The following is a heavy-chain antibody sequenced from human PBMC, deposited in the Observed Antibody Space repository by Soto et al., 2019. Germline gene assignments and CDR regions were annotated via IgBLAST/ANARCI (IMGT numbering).Heavy chain of an antibody. V-gene: IGHV4-31*02. J-gene: IGHJ4*02. CDR1: GGSISSGGYY. Sequence: TLSLTCTVSGGSISSGGYYWSWIRQHPGKGLEWIGYIYYSGSTYYNPSLKSRVTISVDTSKNQFSLKLSSVTAADTAVYYCARVRINPGRALDYCGQGTLVTVSP. CDR2: IYYSGST. CDR3: ARVRINPGRALDY. D-gene: IGHD2-15*01.